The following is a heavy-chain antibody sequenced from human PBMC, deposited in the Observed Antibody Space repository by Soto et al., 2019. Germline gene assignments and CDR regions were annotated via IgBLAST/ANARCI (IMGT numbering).Heavy chain of an antibody. Sequence: EVLSLTCTGSGACMSSYYWSWIRQPPGKGLEWIGYIYYSGSTNYNPSLKSRVTISVDTSKNQFSLKLSSVTAADTAVYYCARGITDIVVVPAAIRFDYWGQGTLVTVSS. CDR2: IYYSGST. J-gene: IGHJ4*02. D-gene: IGHD2-2*02. CDR1: GACMSSYY. CDR3: ARGITDIVVVPAAIRFDY. V-gene: IGHV4-59*01.